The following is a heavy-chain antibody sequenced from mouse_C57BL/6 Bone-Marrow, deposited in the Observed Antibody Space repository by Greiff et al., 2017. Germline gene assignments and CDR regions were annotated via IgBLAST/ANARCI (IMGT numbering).Heavy chain of an antibody. CDR3: ARETYFITTVGRFAY. V-gene: IGHV1-54*01. D-gene: IGHD1-1*01. J-gene: IGHJ3*01. CDR2: INPGSGGT. Sequence: QVHVKQSGAELVRPGTSVKVSCKASGYAFTNYLIEWVKQRHGQGLEWLGVINPGSGGTNYTEKFKGKATLTADKSSSTAYMQLSGLTSEDSAVYFCARETYFITTVGRFAYWGQGTLVTVSA. CDR1: GYAFTNYL.